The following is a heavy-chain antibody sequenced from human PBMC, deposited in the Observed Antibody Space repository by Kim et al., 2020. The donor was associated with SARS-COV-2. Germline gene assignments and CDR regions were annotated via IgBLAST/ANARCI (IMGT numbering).Heavy chain of an antibody. CDR2: INHSGST. V-gene: IGHV4-34*01. J-gene: IGHJ6*02. Sequence: SETLSLTCAVYGGSFSGYYWSWIRQPPGKGLEWIGEINHSGSTNYNPSLKSRVTLSVDTSNNQFSLKLSSVTAADTAVYYCARVGLLLPIYYYCGMDVWGQGTTVTVSS. CDR1: GGSFSGYY. CDR3: ARVGLLLPIYYYCGMDV. D-gene: IGHD3-22*01.